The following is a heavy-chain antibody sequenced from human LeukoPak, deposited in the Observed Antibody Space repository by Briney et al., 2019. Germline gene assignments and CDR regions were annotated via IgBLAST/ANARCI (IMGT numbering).Heavy chain of an antibody. V-gene: IGHV3-48*03. Sequence: GGSLRLSCAASGFTFSSYEMNWVRQAPGKGLEWVSYISSSGSTIYYADSVKGRFTISRYNAKNSLYLQMNSLRAEDTAVYYCARGSSSYSSSWYPGVAYYWGQGTLVTVSS. J-gene: IGHJ4*02. CDR1: GFTFSSYE. CDR2: ISSSGSTI. CDR3: ARGSSSYSSSWYPGVAYY. D-gene: IGHD6-13*01.